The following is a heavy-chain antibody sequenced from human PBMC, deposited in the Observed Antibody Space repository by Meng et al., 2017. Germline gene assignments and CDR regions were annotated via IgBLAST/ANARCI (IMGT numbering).Heavy chain of an antibody. V-gene: IGHV3-21*01. J-gene: IGHJ4*02. CDR2: ISSSSSYI. D-gene: IGHD7-27*01. Sequence: GESLKISCAASGFTFSSYSMNWVRQAPGKGLEWVSSISSSSSYIYYADSVKGRFTISRDNAKNSLYLQMNSLRDEDTAVYYCARASTGEGYWGQGTLVTVSS. CDR1: GFTFSSYS. CDR3: ARASTGEGY.